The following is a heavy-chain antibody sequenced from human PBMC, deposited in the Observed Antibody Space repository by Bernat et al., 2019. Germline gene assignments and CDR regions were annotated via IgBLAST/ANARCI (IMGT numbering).Heavy chain of an antibody. V-gene: IGHV3-7*03. CDR2: IKEDGSEK. D-gene: IGHD1-1*01. J-gene: IGHJ4*02. Sequence: EVQLVESGGGLVQPGGSLRLSCAASGFTFSNSWMSWVRQAPGKGLEWVASIKEDGSEKYYVDSVKGRFTISRDNAKNSLYLQMDSLRAEDTAVYYCARAWQQTGTRTPPIDYWGQGTLVTVSS. CDR3: ARAWQQTGTRTPPIDY. CDR1: GFTFSNSW.